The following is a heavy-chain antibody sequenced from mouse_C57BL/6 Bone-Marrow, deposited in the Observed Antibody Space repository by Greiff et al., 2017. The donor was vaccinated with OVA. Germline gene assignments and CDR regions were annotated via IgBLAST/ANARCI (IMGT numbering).Heavy chain of an antibody. Sequence: EVQVVESGGGLVQPKGSLKLSCAASGFSFNTYAMNWVRQAPGKGLEWVARIRSKSNNYATYYADSVKDRFTISRDDSESMLYLQMNNVKTEDTAMDDCVRQRRRDWYFDVWGTGTTVTVSS. CDR3: VRQRRRDWYFDV. V-gene: IGHV10-1*01. J-gene: IGHJ1*03. CDR1: GFSFNTYA. CDR2: IRSKSNNYAT.